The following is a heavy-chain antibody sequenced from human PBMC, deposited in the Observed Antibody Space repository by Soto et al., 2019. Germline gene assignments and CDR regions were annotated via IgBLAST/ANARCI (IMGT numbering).Heavy chain of an antibody. CDR2: ISAYNGNT. CDR3: ARDNYGDFWSGYSHYYFAY. V-gene: IGHV1-18*01. Sequence: QVQLVQSGAEVKKPGASVKVSCKASGYTLTSYGISWVRQAPGQGLEWMGWISAYNGNTNYAQKLQGRVTMTTDTSTTTAYMELRSLRSDDTAVYYCARDNYGDFWSGYSHYYFAYWGQGTLVTVSS. J-gene: IGHJ4*02. CDR1: GYTLTSYG. D-gene: IGHD3-3*01.